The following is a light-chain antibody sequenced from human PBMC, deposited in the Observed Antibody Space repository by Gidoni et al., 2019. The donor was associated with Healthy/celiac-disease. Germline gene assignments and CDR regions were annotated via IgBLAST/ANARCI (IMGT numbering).Light chain of an antibody. Sequence: DIQMTQSPSSVSASVGDRVTITCRASQGISSCLAWYQQKPGKAPTLLIYAASSLQSGVPSRFSGSGSGTDFTLTISSLQPEDFATYYCQQANSFPRTFGQGTRLEIK. V-gene: IGKV1-12*01. CDR2: AAS. CDR1: QGISSC. CDR3: QQANSFPRT. J-gene: IGKJ5*01.